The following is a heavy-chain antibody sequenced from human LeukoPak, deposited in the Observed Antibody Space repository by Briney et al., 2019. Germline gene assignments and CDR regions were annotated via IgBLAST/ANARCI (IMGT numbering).Heavy chain of an antibody. J-gene: IGHJ3*01. V-gene: IGHV3-23*01. CDR1: GFTFSYYG. Sequence: GGSLRLSCAASGFTFSYYGLSWVRQAPGKGLEWVSGFGHNGDITYSDSVKGRFTISRDNSKNTLYLQMNSLRADDTAVYYCAKDRGSGWLHDAFDVWGQGTMVTVSS. CDR3: AKDRGSGWLHDAFDV. D-gene: IGHD6-19*01. CDR2: FGHNGDIT.